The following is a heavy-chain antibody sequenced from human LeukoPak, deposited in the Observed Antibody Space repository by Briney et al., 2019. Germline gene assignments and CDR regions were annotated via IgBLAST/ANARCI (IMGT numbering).Heavy chain of an antibody. Sequence: GGSLRLSCAASGFTFSNAWMSWVRQAPGKGLEWVGRIKSKTDGGTTDYAAPVKGRFTISRDDSKNTLYLQMKSLKTEDTAVYYCTTAYEQWLAHHYDYWGQGTLVTVSS. CDR3: TTAYEQWLAHHYDY. CDR1: GFTFSNAW. V-gene: IGHV3-15*01. J-gene: IGHJ4*02. D-gene: IGHD6-19*01. CDR2: IKSKTDGGTT.